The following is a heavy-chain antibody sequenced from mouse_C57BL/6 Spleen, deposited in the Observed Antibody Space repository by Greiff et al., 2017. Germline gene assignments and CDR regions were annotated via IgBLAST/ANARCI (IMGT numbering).Heavy chain of an antibody. CDR3: ARTGSYAMDY. J-gene: IGHJ4*01. Sequence: EVMLVESGGGLVKPGGSLKLSCAASGFAFSDYGMHWVRQAPEKGLEWVAYISSGSSTIYYADTVKGRFTISRDNAKNTLFLQMTSLRSEDTAMYYCARTGSYAMDYWGQGTSVTVSS. D-gene: IGHD4-1*01. CDR2: ISSGSSTI. CDR1: GFAFSDYG. V-gene: IGHV5-17*01.